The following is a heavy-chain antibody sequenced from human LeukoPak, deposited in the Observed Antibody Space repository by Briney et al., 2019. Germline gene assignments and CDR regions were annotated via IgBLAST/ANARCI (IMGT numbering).Heavy chain of an antibody. CDR3: ARLRRNNDRSGYYYYYDY. D-gene: IGHD3-22*01. J-gene: IGHJ4*02. Sequence: KPGGSLRLSCAASGYTFSSYSINWVRQAPGKGLEWVSSISVGGNNIYYADSVRGRFIISRDDARNSLYLQMDSLRGDDTAVYYCARLRRNNDRSGYYYYYDYWGQGTLVTVSS. CDR2: ISVGGNNI. V-gene: IGHV3-21*01. CDR1: GYTFSSYS.